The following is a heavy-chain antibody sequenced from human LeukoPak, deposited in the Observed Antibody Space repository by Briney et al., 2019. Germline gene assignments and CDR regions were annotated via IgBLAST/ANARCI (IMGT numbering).Heavy chain of an antibody. Sequence: GGSLRLSCAASGFTIRTYGMHWVRQAPGKGLEWVAFIRYDESNKYYADSVKGRFTISRDNSKNTLYLQMNSLRAEDTAVYYCAKALLKYSSGWFDAFDIWGQGTMVTVSS. D-gene: IGHD6-19*01. J-gene: IGHJ3*02. V-gene: IGHV3-30*02. CDR3: AKALLKYSSGWFDAFDI. CDR1: GFTIRTYG. CDR2: IRYDESNK.